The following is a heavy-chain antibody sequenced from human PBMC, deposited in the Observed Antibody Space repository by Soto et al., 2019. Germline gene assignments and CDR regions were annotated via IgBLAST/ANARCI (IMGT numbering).Heavy chain of an antibody. CDR1: GFTFSSYA. J-gene: IGHJ4*02. Sequence: GGSLRLSCAASGFTFSSYAMSWVRQAPGKGLEWVSAISGSGGSTYYAESLKGRFTISRENSKNTLYLQMNSQRAEDKAVYYCAKECYDFWSGYDYWGQGTLVTVSS. V-gene: IGHV3-23*01. CDR3: AKECYDFWSGYDY. CDR2: ISGSGGST. D-gene: IGHD3-3*01.